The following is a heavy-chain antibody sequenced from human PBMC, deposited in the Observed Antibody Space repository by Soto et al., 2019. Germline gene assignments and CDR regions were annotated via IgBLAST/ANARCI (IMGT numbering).Heavy chain of an antibody. CDR3: ARGLDGYNYPPHFDY. D-gene: IGHD5-12*01. Sequence: TSETLSLTCTVSGGSISSGDYYWSWIRQPPGKGLEWIGYIYHSGSTYYNPSLKSRVTISVDRSKNQFSLKLSSVTAADTAVYYRARGLDGYNYPPHFDYWGQGTLVTVSS. CDR2: IYHSGST. V-gene: IGHV4-30-2*01. CDR1: GGSISSGDYY. J-gene: IGHJ4*02.